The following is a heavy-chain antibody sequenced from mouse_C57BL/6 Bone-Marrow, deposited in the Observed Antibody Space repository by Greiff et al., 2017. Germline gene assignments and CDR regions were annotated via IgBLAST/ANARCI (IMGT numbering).Heavy chain of an antibody. V-gene: IGHV1-81*01. J-gene: IGHJ1*03. CDR2: IYPRSGNT. CDR1: GYTFTSYG. D-gene: IGHD1-1*01. CDR3: ARDYYYGSGYWYFDV. Sequence: VKLVESGAELARPGASVKLSCKASGYTFTSYGISWVKQRTGQGLEWIGEIYPRSGNTYYNEKFKGKATLTADKSSSTAYMELRSLTSEDSAVYFCARDYYYGSGYWYFDVWGTGTTVTVSS.